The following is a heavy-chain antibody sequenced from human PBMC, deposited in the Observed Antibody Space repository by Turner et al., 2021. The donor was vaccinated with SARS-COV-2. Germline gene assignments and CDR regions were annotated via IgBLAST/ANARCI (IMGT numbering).Heavy chain of an antibody. CDR3: ARGRPVDMISPNYNWFDP. CDR1: GGSFSGYY. J-gene: IGHJ5*01. D-gene: IGHD3-16*01. V-gene: IGHV4-34*01. CDR2: LNHSGST. Sequence: QVQLQQWGAGLLKPSETLSLTCAVYGGSFSGYYWSWIRQPPGKGLEYIRELNHSGSTKNNPSLKSRITISVDTSKNKFSLKLRSVTDADAAVYYCARGRPVDMISPNYNWFDPWGQGTMVTVSS.